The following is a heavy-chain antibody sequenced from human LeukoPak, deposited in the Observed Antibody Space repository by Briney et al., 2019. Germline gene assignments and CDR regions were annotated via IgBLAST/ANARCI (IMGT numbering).Heavy chain of an antibody. J-gene: IGHJ6*04. D-gene: IGHD6-19*01. CDR3: ARGPRYSSGWYRV. Sequence: PSETLSLTCTVSGGSISSDSYYWSWIRQPAGKGLEWIGRIYTSGSTNYNPSLKSRVTISVDTSKNQFSLKLSSVTAADTAVYYCARGPRYSSGWYRVWGKGTTVTVSS. CDR2: IYTSGST. V-gene: IGHV4-61*02. CDR1: GGSISSDSYY.